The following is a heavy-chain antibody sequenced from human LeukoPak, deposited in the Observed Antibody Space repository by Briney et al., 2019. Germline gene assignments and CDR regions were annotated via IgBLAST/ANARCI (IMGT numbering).Heavy chain of an antibody. V-gene: IGHV4-39*01. D-gene: IGHD1-26*01. CDR2: IYYSGST. CDR1: GGSISSSSYY. CDR3: AGVEATTWVY. Sequence: SETLSLTCTVSGGSISSSSYYWGWIRQPPGKGLEWIGSIYYSGSTYYNPSLKSRVTISVDTSKNQFSLKLSSVTAADTAVCYCAGVEATTWVYWGQGTLVTVSS. J-gene: IGHJ4*02.